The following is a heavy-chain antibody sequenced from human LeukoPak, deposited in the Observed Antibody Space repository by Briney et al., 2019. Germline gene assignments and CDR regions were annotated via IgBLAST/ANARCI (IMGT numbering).Heavy chain of an antibody. CDR1: GFIVSNND. V-gene: IGHV3-30*03. D-gene: IGHD3-16*01. CDR3: ARGVLGGLDY. Sequence: TGGSLRLSCAASGFIVSNNDIHWVRQAPGKGLEWVSVISSDVSRIFYGDSVMGRFTISRDNSKNTVYLQLNNLRTEDTAVYYCARGVLGGLDYWGQGTLAIVSS. CDR2: ISSDVSRI. J-gene: IGHJ4*02.